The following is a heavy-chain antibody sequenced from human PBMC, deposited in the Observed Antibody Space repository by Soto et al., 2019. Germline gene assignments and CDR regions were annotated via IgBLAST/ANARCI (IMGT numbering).Heavy chain of an antibody. CDR2: ISYDGSNK. D-gene: IGHD3-9*01. Sequence: QVQVVESGGGVVQPGRSLRLSCAASGFTFSRYAMHWVRQAPGKGLQWVAVISYDGSNKYYADSVKGRFTISRDNSKNTMYLQMNSLRAEDTAVYYCARGGYYDILTAERDYWGQVTLVSVSS. CDR1: GFTFSRYA. CDR3: ARGGYYDILTAERDY. J-gene: IGHJ4*02. V-gene: IGHV3-30-3*01.